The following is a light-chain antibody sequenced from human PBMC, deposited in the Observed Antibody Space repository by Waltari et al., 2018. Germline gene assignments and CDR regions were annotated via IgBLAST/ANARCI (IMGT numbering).Light chain of an antibody. CDR1: SLRSFY. Sequence: TQDPAVSVAMGQTVRITCQGDSLRSFYASWYQQRPGQAPILVMYDKNSRPSGVPDRCSASSSDNTASLTITGAQAEEEAYYYCHSRYASGGGGAFGGGTKLTVL. J-gene: IGLJ2*01. V-gene: IGLV3-19*01. CDR3: HSRYASGGGGA. CDR2: DKN.